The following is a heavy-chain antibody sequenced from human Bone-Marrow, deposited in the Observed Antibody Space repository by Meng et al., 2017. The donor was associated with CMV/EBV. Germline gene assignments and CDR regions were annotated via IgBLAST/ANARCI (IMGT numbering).Heavy chain of an antibody. CDR3: AYRPATYHPPGN. J-gene: IGHJ4*02. V-gene: IGHV2-5*01. Sequence: SGPTLVKPTQTLTLTCTFSGFSLNTGEEGVVWIRQPPGRALECLTLIKGNNDKHYSPSLQSRLTVTKDTSKNQVVLTMTNMDPVDTATYYRAYRPATYHPPGNWGQGTLVTVSS. CDR2: IKGNNDK. D-gene: IGHD3-16*01. CDR1: GFSLNTGEEG.